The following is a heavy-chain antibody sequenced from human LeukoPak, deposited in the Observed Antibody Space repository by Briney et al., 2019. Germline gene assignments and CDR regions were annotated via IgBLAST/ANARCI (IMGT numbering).Heavy chain of an antibody. CDR1: GFTFNIYG. Sequence: PGGSLRLSCAASGFTFNIYGMSWVRQAPGKGLEWVSAISGSGGSTYSADSVKGRFTISRDNSKNTLYLQMNSLRAEDTAVYYCAKAPRFGDHATEYYYYYMDVWGKGTTVTVSS. J-gene: IGHJ6*03. CDR3: AKAPRFGDHATEYYYYYMDV. V-gene: IGHV3-23*01. D-gene: IGHD3-3*01. CDR2: ISGSGGST.